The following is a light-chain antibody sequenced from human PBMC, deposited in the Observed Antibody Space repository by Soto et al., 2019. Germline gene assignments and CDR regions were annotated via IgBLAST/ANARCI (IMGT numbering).Light chain of an antibody. J-gene: IGKJ2*01. Sequence: DIQMTQSPSSLSASVGYRVTITCLASQSISSYLNWYQQKPGKAPKLLIYAASSLQSGVPSRFSGSGSGTDFPLTISSLQPEDFETYYCQQSYSTLYTFGQGTMVDLK. V-gene: IGKV1-39*01. CDR1: QSISSY. CDR3: QQSYSTLYT. CDR2: AAS.